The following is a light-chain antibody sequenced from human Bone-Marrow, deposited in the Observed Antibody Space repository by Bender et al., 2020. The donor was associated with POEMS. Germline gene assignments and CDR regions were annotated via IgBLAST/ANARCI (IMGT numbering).Light chain of an antibody. CDR3: MIWYTSAWV. CDR1: SVIAVATYR. J-gene: IGLJ3*02. Sequence: QAVLTQPSSLPASPGASASLTCTLRSVIAVATYRIYWYQQRPGSPPQYLLRYKSDSVKQPGSGVPSRFSRSKDASANAGILIISELQSADEADYYCMIWYTSAWVFGGGTKLTVL. V-gene: IGLV5-45*03. CDR2: YKSDSVK.